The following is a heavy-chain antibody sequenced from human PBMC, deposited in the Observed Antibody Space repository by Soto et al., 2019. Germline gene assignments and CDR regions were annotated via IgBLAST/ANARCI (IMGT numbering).Heavy chain of an antibody. CDR1: GGSFSGYY. CDR3: ARDKITDLFDY. J-gene: IGHJ4*02. Sequence: SETLSLTCAVYGGSFSGYYWSWICQPPGTGLEWIGEINHSGSTNYNPSLKSRVTISVDTSKNQFSLKLTSVTAADTAVYYCARDKITDLFDYWGQGTQVTVSS. V-gene: IGHV4-34*01. CDR2: INHSGST. D-gene: IGHD3-10*01.